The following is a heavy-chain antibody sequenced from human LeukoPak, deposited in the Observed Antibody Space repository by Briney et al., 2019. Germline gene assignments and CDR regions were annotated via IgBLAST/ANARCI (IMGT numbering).Heavy chain of an antibody. Sequence: GGSLRLSCAASGFTFSSYAMGWVRQAPGKGLEWVSAISATGGSTFYADSVKGRVTISRDNSKNTLYLQMNSVRAEDPAVYYCAKGPLIGWYYFDSWGQGTLVTVSS. CDR1: GFTFSSYA. D-gene: IGHD2-15*01. V-gene: IGHV3-23*01. J-gene: IGHJ4*02. CDR3: AKGPLIGWYYFDS. CDR2: ISATGGST.